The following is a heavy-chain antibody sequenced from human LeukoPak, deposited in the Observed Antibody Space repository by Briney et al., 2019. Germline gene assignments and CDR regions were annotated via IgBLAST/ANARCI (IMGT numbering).Heavy chain of an antibody. D-gene: IGHD1-26*01. CDR3: ARVFARSGEISGSYFYY. V-gene: IGHV1-69*05. CDR2: IIPIFGRA. J-gene: IGHJ4*02. CDR1: GGTFSSYA. Sequence: TVKVSCKASGGTFSSYAINWVRQAPGQGPEWMGGIIPIFGRANYAQKFQGRVTMTTDESTSTAYMELSSLRSEDTAVYYCARVFARSGEISGSYFYYWGQGTLVTVSS.